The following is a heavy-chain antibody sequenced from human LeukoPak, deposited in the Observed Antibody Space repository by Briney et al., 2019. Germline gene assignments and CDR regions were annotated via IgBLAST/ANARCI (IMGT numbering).Heavy chain of an antibody. CDR1: GFTFDDYA. V-gene: IGHV3-9*01. Sequence: GGSLRLSCAASGFTFDDYAMNWVRQVPGKGLEWVSGISWNSYNVGYADSVKGRFTISRDNAKNSLYLQMNSLRAKDTAVYYCARAVGYGSGSFDPWGQGTLVTVSS. D-gene: IGHD3-10*01. J-gene: IGHJ5*02. CDR3: ARAVGYGSGSFDP. CDR2: ISWNSYNV.